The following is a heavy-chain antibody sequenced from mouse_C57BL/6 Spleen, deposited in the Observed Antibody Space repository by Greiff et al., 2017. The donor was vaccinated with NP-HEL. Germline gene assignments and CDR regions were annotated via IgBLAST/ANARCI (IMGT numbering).Heavy chain of an antibody. D-gene: IGHD1-1*01. CDR3: ARDTDGPFAY. Sequence: EVHLVESGGGLVKPGGSLKLSCAASGFTFSSYAMSWVRQTPEKRLEWVATISDGGSYTYYPDNVKGRFTISRDNAKNNLYLQMSHLKSEDTAMYYCARDTDGPFAYWGQGTLVTVSA. CDR1: GFTFSSYA. CDR2: ISDGGSYT. J-gene: IGHJ3*01. V-gene: IGHV5-4*01.